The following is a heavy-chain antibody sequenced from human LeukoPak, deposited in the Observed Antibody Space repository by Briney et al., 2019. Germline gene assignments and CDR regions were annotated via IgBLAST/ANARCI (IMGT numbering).Heavy chain of an antibody. CDR3: AKSGYNRFDY. J-gene: IGHJ4*02. Sequence: PGGSLRLSCAASGFTFSSHAMSWVRQAPGKGLEWVSGISGSGGTTYYADSVKGRFTISRDNSKNTLYLQMNSLRADDTAVYYCAKSGYNRFDYWGQGTLVTVSS. V-gene: IGHV3-23*01. CDR2: ISGSGGTT. D-gene: IGHD5-24*01. CDR1: GFTFSSHA.